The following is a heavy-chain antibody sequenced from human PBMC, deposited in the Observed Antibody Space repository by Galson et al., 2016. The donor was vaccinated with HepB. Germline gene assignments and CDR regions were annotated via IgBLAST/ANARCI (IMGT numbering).Heavy chain of an antibody. Sequence: LRLSCAASGFAFRTYSMNWVRQTPGKGLEWIGLMYYTGSTHYNPSLKSRVTISVDKSKNQFSLKLTSVTAADTSVYYCARRRLIYNFWTGEDRFFDLWGRGTLVTVSS. CDR2: MYYTGST. V-gene: IGHV4-59*05. J-gene: IGHJ2*01. CDR3: ARRRLIYNFWTGEDRFFDL. CDR1: GFAFRTYSMN. D-gene: IGHD3/OR15-3a*01.